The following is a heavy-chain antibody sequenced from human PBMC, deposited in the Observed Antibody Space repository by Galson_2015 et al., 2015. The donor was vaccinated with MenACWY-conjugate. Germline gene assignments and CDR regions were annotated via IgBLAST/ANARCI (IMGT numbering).Heavy chain of an antibody. CDR2: MSGSGGSR. J-gene: IGHJ2*01. Sequence: SLRLSCAASGFIFSSYAMSWVRQAPGKGLEWVSAMSGSGGSRNYADSVKGRFTISRDNSKNTLYLQVNSLRAEDTAVYYCAKTYCSRTNCREPNWYFDLWGRGTLVTVPS. CDR3: AKTYCSRTNCREPNWYFDL. V-gene: IGHV3-23*01. D-gene: IGHD2-2*01. CDR1: GFIFSSYA.